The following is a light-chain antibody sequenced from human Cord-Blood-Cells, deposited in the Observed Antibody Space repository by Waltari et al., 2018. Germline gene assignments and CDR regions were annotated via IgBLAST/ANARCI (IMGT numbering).Light chain of an antibody. J-gene: IGLJ2*01. Sequence: QSALTQPASVSGSPGQSITISCTGSSSDVGGYNYVSWYQQHPGNAPQLMIYDVSKRPSGVSNRFSGSKSGNMASLTISGLQAEDEADYYCSSYTSSSTLVFGGGTKLTVL. CDR2: DVS. CDR1: SSDVGGYNY. CDR3: SSYTSSSTLV. V-gene: IGLV2-14*01.